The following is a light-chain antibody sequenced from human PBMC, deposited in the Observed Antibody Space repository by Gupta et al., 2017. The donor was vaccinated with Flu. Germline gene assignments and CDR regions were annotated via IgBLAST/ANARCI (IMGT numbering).Light chain of an antibody. CDR1: SNSIGNQG. J-gene: IGLJ3*02. V-gene: IGLV10-54*04. CDR3: SAWDSSFGCLV. Sequence: SNSIGNQGAAWLQQHQGHPPELLSYKSNNRPSGVSERFSASRSGNIVTLTITGLQPEDEADYYCSAWDSSFGCLVFGGGTKLTVL. CDR2: KSN.